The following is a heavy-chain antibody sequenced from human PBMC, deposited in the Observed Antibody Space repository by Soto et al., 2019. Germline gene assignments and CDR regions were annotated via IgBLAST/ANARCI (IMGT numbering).Heavy chain of an antibody. CDR2: IIPIFGTA. V-gene: IGHV1-69*06. Sequence: VASVKVSCKASGGTLSSYAISWVRQAPGQGLEWMGGIIPIFGTANYAQKFQGRVTITADKSTSTAYMELGSLRSEDTAVYYCASKVSGYSGYDSTYYFDYWGQGTLVTVSS. D-gene: IGHD5-12*01. CDR3: ASKVSGYSGYDSTYYFDY. CDR1: GGTLSSYA. J-gene: IGHJ4*02.